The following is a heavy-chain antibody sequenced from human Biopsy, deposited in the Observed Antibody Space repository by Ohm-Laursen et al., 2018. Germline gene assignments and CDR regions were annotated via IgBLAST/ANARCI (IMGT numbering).Heavy chain of an antibody. CDR2: NIPILGTG. Sequence: SVKVSCKAPEGTFSNYGVNWVRQAPGQGLEWMGGNIPILGTGNYAQKFQDRVTVAADTSTSTATMELRSLRSDDTAVYYCATKLTGYFHHWGQGTLVIVSS. D-gene: IGHD3-9*01. V-gene: IGHV1-69*06. CDR3: ATKLTGYFHH. CDR1: EGTFSNYG. J-gene: IGHJ1*01.